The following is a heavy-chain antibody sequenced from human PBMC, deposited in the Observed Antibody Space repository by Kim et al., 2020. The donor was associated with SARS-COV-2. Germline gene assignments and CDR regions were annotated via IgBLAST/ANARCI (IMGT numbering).Heavy chain of an antibody. CDR2: IKSKTDGGTT. V-gene: IGHV3-15*01. D-gene: IGHD5-18*01. J-gene: IGHJ3*02. CDR1: GFTFSNAW. Sequence: GGSLRLSCAASGFTFSNAWMSWVRQAPGKGLEWVGRIKSKTDGGTTDYAAPVKGRFTISRDDSKNTLYLQMNSLKTEDTAVYYCTTDSRYSYGRYDAFDIWGQGTMVTVSS. CDR3: TTDSRYSYGRYDAFDI.